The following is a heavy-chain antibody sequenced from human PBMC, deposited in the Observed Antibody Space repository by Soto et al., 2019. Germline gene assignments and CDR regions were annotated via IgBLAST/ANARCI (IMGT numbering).Heavy chain of an antibody. Sequence: QVQLVESGGGVVQPGRSLRLSCAASGFTFSSYAMHWVRQAPGKGLEWVAVISYDGSNKYYADSVKGRFTISRDNSKNTLYLQMNSLRAEDTAVYYCARGSHQRSGYPARTRDYWGQGTLVTVSS. D-gene: IGHD5-12*01. CDR2: ISYDGSNK. CDR3: ARGSHQRSGYPARTRDY. J-gene: IGHJ4*02. CDR1: GFTFSSYA. V-gene: IGHV3-30-3*01.